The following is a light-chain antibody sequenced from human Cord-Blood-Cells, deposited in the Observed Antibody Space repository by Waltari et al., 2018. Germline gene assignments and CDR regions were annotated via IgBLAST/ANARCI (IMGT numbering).Light chain of an antibody. CDR2: AAS. Sequence: DIQMTQSPSSLSASVGDRVTITCRASQSISSYLNWYQQKPGKAPKLLIYAASSFQSGVPSSFSGSGSGTDFTLTISSLQPEDFATYYCQQSYSTEYTFGQGTKLEIK. CDR3: QQSYSTEYT. J-gene: IGKJ2*01. CDR1: QSISSY. V-gene: IGKV1-39*01.